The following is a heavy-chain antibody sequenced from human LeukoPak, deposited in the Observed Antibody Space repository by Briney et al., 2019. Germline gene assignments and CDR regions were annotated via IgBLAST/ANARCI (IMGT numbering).Heavy chain of an antibody. CDR2: IKQDGSEK. Sequence: PGGALRLSCAASGFTFSSYWMSWVRQAPGKGLEWVANIKQDGSEKYYVDSVKGRFTISRDNAKNSLYLQMNSLRAEDTAVYYCASGGVCGSYVSDAFDIWGQGTMVTVSS. CDR3: ASGGVCGSYVSDAFDI. CDR1: GFTFSSYW. J-gene: IGHJ3*02. D-gene: IGHD1-26*01. V-gene: IGHV3-7*01.